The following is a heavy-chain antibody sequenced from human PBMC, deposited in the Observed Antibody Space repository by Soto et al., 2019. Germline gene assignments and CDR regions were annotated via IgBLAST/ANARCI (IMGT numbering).Heavy chain of an antibody. CDR2: INHSGST. V-gene: IGHV4-34*01. CDR3: AKGQVPYDFWSGYPAYYFDY. J-gene: IGHJ4*02. D-gene: IGHD3-3*01. Sequence: SETLSLTCAVYGGSFSGYYWSWIRQPPGKGLEWIGEINHSGSTNYNPSLKSRVTISVDTSKNQFSLKLSSVTAADTAVYYCAKGQVPYDFWSGYPAYYFDYWGQGTLVTVSP. CDR1: GGSFSGYY.